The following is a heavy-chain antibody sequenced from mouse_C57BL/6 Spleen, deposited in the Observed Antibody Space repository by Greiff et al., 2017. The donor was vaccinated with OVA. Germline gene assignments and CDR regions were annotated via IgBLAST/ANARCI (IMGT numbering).Heavy chain of an antibody. D-gene: IGHD2-12*01. J-gene: IGHJ2*01. CDR1: GYTFTDYY. CDR2: INPNNGGT. V-gene: IGHV1-26*01. Sequence: EVQLKQSGPELVKPGASVKISCKASGYTFTDYYMNWVKQSHGKSLEWIGDINPNNGGTSYNQKFKGKATLTVDKSSSTAYMELRSLTSEDSAVYYCALAYYKDYFDYWGQGTTLTVSS. CDR3: ALAYYKDYFDY.